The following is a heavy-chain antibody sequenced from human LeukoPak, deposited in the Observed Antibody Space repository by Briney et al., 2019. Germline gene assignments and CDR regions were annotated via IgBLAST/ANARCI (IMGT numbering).Heavy chain of an antibody. V-gene: IGHV4-59*01. CDR2: VYYSGTT. D-gene: IGHD3-22*01. J-gene: IGHJ4*02. CDR3: ARDYDSSGYYWS. CDR1: GGSISTYY. Sequence: SETLSLTCTVSGGSISTYYWTWIRQPPGKGLEWIGYVYYSGTTNYNPSLESRVTISIDTSRNQFSLKLNSVTAADTAVYYCARDYDSSGYYWSWGQGTLVTVSS.